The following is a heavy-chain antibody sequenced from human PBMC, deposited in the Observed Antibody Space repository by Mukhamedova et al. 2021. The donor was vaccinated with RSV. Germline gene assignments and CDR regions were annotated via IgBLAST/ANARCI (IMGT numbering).Heavy chain of an antibody. CDR3: AREDYGMDV. Sequence: SSNSGYIHYADSLKGRFTISRDNDKNSLYLQMNSLRAEDTAVYYCAREDYGMDVWGQGTTVTVSS. J-gene: IGHJ6*02. V-gene: IGHV3-21*06. CDR2: SSNSGYI.